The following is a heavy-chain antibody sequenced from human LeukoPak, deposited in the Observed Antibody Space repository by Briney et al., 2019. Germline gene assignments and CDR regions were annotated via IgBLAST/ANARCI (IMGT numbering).Heavy chain of an antibody. D-gene: IGHD6-6*01. Sequence: GGSLRLSCAASGFTFSSYSMNWVRQAPGKGLEWVSYISSSSSTTYYADSVRGRFTISRDNAKNSLYLQMNSLRAEDTAVYYCAREDSSSSGDYWGQGTLVTVSS. V-gene: IGHV3-48*01. J-gene: IGHJ4*02. CDR2: ISSSSSTT. CDR3: AREDSSSSGDY. CDR1: GFTFSSYS.